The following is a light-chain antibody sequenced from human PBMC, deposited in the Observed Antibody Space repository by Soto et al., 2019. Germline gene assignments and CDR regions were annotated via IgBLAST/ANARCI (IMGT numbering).Light chain of an antibody. J-gene: IGKJ1*01. Sequence: DIQLPHTKSSLSASVGDGVTITFRASQSISSYLNWYQQKPGKAPKLLIYAASSLQSGVPSRFSASGTGTDFTLTISDVQPEDFAVYYCHQRQSWPRTFGQGTKVDVK. CDR1: QSISSY. CDR2: AAS. V-gene: IGKV1-39*01. CDR3: HQRQSWPRT.